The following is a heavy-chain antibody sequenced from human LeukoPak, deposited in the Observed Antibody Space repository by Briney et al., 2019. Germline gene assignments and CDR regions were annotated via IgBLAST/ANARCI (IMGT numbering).Heavy chain of an antibody. J-gene: IGHJ4*02. D-gene: IGHD6-19*01. CDR3: GRALPSSGWVDY. V-gene: IGHV1-8*01. CDR1: GYTFTSCD. Sequence: GASVKVSCKASGYTFTSCDINWMRQAAGQGPEWMGWMNPNSGNTEYAQKFQGRVTMTWDTSISTAYMELRSLRSEDTAVYYCGRALPSSGWVDYWGQGSLVTVSS. CDR2: MNPNSGNT.